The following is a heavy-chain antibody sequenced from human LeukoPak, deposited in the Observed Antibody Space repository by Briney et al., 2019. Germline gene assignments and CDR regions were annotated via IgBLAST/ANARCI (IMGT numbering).Heavy chain of an antibody. J-gene: IGHJ4*02. V-gene: IGHV3-23*01. CDR2: ISGSGGST. CDR1: GFAFSSYA. D-gene: IGHD3-10*01. Sequence: PGGSLRLSCAASGFAFSSYAMSWVRQAPGKGLEWVSAISGSGGSTYYADSVKGRFTISRDNSKNTLYLQMNSLRAEDTAVYYCXKXTLXFGELSYFDYWGQGTLVTVSS. CDR3: XKXTLXFGELSYFDY.